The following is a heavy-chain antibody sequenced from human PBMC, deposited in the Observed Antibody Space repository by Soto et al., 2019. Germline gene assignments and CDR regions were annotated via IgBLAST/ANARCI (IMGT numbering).Heavy chain of an antibody. CDR2: MWFDGSRK. J-gene: IGHJ4*02. Sequence: GGSLRLSCAASGFAFRSYTMHWVRQAPGKGLEWVAIMWFDGSRKYYAESVKDRFTISRDNSKNTLFLQMETLRAEDTAVYFCVRGYGYYFFDFWGQGTQVTVSS. CDR1: GFAFRSYT. V-gene: IGHV3-33*01. D-gene: IGHD5-18*01. CDR3: VRGYGYYFFDF.